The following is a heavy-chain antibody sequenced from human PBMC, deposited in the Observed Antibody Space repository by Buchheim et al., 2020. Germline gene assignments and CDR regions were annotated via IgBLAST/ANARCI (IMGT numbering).Heavy chain of an antibody. CDR1: GGSFSGYY. CDR3: ARGYCRGGSCYSGYYYGMDV. Sequence: QVQLQQWGAGLLKPSETLSLTCAVYGGSFSGYYWSWIRQPPGTGLEWIGEINHSESTNSNPSLTSRVTISVYTSKNQFSLNRSSATGADTAVYYCARGYCRGGSCYSGYYYGMDVWGQGTT. CDR2: INHSEST. J-gene: IGHJ6*02. V-gene: IGHV4-34*01. D-gene: IGHD2-15*01.